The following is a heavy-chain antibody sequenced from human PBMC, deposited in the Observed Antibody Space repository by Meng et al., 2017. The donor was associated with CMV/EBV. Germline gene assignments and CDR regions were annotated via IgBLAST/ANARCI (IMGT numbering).Heavy chain of an antibody. D-gene: IGHD1-26*01. CDR3: ARDLVVVGATTTGFDP. Sequence: GESLKISCAASGFTFSSYAMHWVRQAPGKGLEWVAVISYDGSNKYYADSVKGRFTISRDNSKNSLYLQMNSLRAEDTAVYYCARDLVVVGATTTGFDPWGQGTLVTVSS. V-gene: IGHV3-30-3*01. CDR1: GFTFSSYA. CDR2: ISYDGSNK. J-gene: IGHJ5*02.